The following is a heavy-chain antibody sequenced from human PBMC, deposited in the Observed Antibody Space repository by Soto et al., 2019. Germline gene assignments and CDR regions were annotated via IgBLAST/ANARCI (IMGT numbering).Heavy chain of an antibody. CDR3: ARDSGTSGSSLYDY. CDR2: ISAYNGNT. J-gene: IGHJ4*02. CDR1: GYSFTSYG. D-gene: IGHD6-19*01. V-gene: IGHV1-18*01. Sequence: GASVKVSCKASGYSFTSYGISWVRQAPGQGLEWMGWISAYNGNTNYAQKLQGRVTMTTDTSTSTAYMELRSLRSDDTAVYYYARDSGTSGSSLYDYWGQGTLVTVSS.